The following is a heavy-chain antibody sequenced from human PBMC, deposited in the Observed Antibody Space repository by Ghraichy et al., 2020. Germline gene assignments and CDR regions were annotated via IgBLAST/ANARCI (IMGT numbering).Heavy chain of an antibody. J-gene: IGHJ6*02. D-gene: IGHD4-11*01. CDR2: IYYSGST. Sequence: SQTLSLTCTVSGGSISSYYWSWIRQPPGKGLEWIGYIYYSGSTNYNPSLKSRVTISVDTSKNQFSLKLSSVTAADTAVYYCAGESMTTVKGGGMDVWGQGTTVTVSS. CDR3: AGESMTTVKGGGMDV. V-gene: IGHV4-59*12. CDR1: GGSISSYY.